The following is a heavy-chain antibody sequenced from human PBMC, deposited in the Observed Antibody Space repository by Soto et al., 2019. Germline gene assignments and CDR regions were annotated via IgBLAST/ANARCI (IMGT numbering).Heavy chain of an antibody. V-gene: IGHV1-24*01. D-gene: IGHD3-22*01. Sequence: GASVKVSCKVSGYTLTELSMHWVRQAPGKGLEWMGGFDPEDGETIYAQKFQGRVTMTEDTSTDTAYMELSSLRSEDTAVYYCATTYYYDTRDYFDYWGQGTLVTSPQ. CDR2: FDPEDGET. CDR3: ATTYYYDTRDYFDY. J-gene: IGHJ4*02. CDR1: GYTLTELS.